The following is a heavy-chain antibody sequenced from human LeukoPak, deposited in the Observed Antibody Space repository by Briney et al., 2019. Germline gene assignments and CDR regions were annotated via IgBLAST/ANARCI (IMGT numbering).Heavy chain of an antibody. CDR1: GGTFSSYA. Sequence: ASVKVSCKASGGTFSSYAISWVRQAPGQGLEWMGGIIPIFGTANYALKFQGRVTITADESTSTAYMELSSLRSEDTAVYYCARSVVPAATVWFDPWGQGTLVTVSS. V-gene: IGHV1-69*13. CDR3: ARSVVPAATVWFDP. J-gene: IGHJ5*02. D-gene: IGHD2-2*01. CDR2: IIPIFGTA.